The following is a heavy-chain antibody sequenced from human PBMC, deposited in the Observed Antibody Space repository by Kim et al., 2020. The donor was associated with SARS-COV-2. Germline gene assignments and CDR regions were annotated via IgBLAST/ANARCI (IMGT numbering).Heavy chain of an antibody. Sequence: SETLSLTCVVSGGSISNNDWWNWVRQSPGKGLEWIGEVIQSGTTGYNPSFKGRVTISIDKSKNSFSLKMESVSAADTAVFYCARGHNSEGRHSRSPFDI. CDR3: ARGHNSEGRHSRSPFDI. CDR2: VIQSGTT. D-gene: IGHD3-3*02. CDR1: GGSISNNDW. J-gene: IGHJ3*02. V-gene: IGHV4-4*02.